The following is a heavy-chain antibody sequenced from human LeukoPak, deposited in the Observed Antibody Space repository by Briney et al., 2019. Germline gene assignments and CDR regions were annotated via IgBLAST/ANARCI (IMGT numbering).Heavy chain of an antibody. Sequence: PGGSLRLSCAASGFTFSTYWMHWVRQAPGKGLVWVSRINSDGITTRYADSVKGRFTISRDNAKNTLYLQMNCLRAEDTAVYYCARDNWAPRGYFDLWGRGTLVTVSS. CDR1: GFTFSTYW. CDR2: INSDGITT. CDR3: ARDNWAPRGYFDL. J-gene: IGHJ2*01. D-gene: IGHD3-16*01. V-gene: IGHV3-74*01.